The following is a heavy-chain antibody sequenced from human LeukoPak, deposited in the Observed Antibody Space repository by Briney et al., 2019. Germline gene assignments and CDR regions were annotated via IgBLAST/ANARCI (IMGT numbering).Heavy chain of an antibody. V-gene: IGHV3-23*01. CDR1: GFSCSTRG. CDR2: ISGNDEST. CDR3: ARARRPARTYSALFDN. D-gene: IGHD5-12*01. Sequence: PGGSLRLSCAASGFSCSTRGMSWVRQAPGKGLEWVSAISGNDESTFYADSVKGRFTISRDNSRNTLYLQLSSLSAEDSAIYYWARARRPARTYSALFDNWAQEPLVTVSS. J-gene: IGHJ4*02.